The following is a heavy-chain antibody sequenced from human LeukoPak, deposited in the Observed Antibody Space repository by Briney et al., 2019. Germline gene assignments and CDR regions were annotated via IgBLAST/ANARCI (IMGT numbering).Heavy chain of an antibody. Sequence: SETLSLTCAVYGGSFSGYYWSWIRQPPGKGLEWIGEINHSGSTNYNPSLKSRVTISVDTSKNQFYLKLSSVTAADTAVYYCARGRYYGSGSYRDWGQGTLVTVSS. CDR2: INHSGST. J-gene: IGHJ4*02. D-gene: IGHD3-10*01. CDR1: GGSFSGYY. V-gene: IGHV4-34*01. CDR3: ARGRYYGSGSYRD.